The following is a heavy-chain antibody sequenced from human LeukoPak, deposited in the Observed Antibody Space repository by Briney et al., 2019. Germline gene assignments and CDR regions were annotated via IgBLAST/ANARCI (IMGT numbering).Heavy chain of an antibody. Sequence: PGASLRLSCAASGFTFSSYAMSWVRQAPGKGLEWVSAISGSCGSTYYAESVKGRFTISINNSKNTLNQPMNSLRAEDTAVYYCAKDRSTYYYDSSGYYYDYWGQGTLVTVSS. CDR1: GFTFSSYA. V-gene: IGHV3-23*01. CDR3: AKDRSTYYYDSSGYYYDY. D-gene: IGHD3-22*01. CDR2: ISGSCGST. J-gene: IGHJ4*02.